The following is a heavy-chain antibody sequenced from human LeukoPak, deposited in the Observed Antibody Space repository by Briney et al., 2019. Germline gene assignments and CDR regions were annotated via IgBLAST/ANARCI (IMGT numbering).Heavy chain of an antibody. CDR1: GFTFSSYW. V-gene: IGHV3-7*01. CDR3: ARDRSYYDFWSGYLGLYGMDV. J-gene: IGHJ6*02. D-gene: IGHD3-3*01. Sequence: GGSLRLSCAASGFTFSSYWMSWVRQAPGKGLEWVANIKQDGSEKYYVDSVKGRFTISRDNSKNTLYLQMNSLRAEDTAVYYCARDRSYYDFWSGYLGLYGMDVWGQGTTVTVSS. CDR2: IKQDGSEK.